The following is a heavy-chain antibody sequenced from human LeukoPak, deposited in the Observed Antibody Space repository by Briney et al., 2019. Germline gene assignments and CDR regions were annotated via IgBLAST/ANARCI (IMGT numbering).Heavy chain of an antibody. CDR3: ARALRYFDWLLSFSG. J-gene: IGHJ4*02. CDR1: GFTFNSYE. D-gene: IGHD3-9*01. V-gene: IGHV3-21*01. Sequence: GGSLRLSCAASGFTFNSYEMNWVRQAPGKGLEWVSSISSSSSYIYYADSVKGRFTISRDNAKNSLYLQMNSLRAEDTAVYYCARALRYFDWLLSFSGGGQGTLVTVSS. CDR2: ISSSSSYI.